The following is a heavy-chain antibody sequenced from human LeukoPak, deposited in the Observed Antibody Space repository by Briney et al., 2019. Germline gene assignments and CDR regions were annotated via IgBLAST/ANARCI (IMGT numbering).Heavy chain of an antibody. CDR1: GFTFDDYA. CDR2: ISWNSGSI. J-gene: IGHJ4*02. Sequence: GGSLRLSCAASGFTFDDYAMHWVRQAPGKGLEWVSGISWNSGSIGYADSVKGRFTISRDNAKNSLYLQMNSLRAEDTALYYCAKDHPYYGSGSFDYWGQGTLVTVSS. CDR3: AKDHPYYGSGSFDY. V-gene: IGHV3-9*01. D-gene: IGHD3-10*01.